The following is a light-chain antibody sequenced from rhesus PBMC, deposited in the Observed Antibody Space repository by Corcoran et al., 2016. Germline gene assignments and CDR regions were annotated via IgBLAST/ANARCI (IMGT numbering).Light chain of an antibody. CDR1: QSVSSD. Sequence: QVILTQSPATLSLSPGERATLSCRASQSVSSDVAWYQQKPGQAPRLLIDGASSRATVIPDRVSGSGSGTDFTLPISRLAPEDVGVYHCYQPSSGFTFGPGPKLDFK. CDR2: GAS. CDR3: YQPSSGFT. V-gene: IGKV3-10*01. J-gene: IGKJ3*01.